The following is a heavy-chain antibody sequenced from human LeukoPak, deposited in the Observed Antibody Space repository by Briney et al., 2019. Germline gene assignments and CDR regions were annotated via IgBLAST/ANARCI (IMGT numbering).Heavy chain of an antibody. V-gene: IGHV3-23*01. D-gene: IGHD1-26*01. CDR1: GFTFSSYA. CDR3: AKSLVRGGKEELGRELSGFDY. Sequence: GGSLRLSCTASGFTFSSYAMSWVRQAPGKGLEWVSAISGSGGSTYYADSVKGRFTISRDNSKNTLYLQMNSLRAEDTAVYYCAKSLVRGGKEELGRELSGFDYWGQGTLVTVSS. CDR2: ISGSGGST. J-gene: IGHJ4*02.